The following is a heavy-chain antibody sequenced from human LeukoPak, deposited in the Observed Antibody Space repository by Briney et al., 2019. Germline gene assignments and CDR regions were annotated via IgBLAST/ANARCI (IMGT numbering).Heavy chain of an antibody. J-gene: IGHJ6*02. CDR3: AKNRGYCSSTSCFYYYYGMDV. CDR2: ISYDGSNK. D-gene: IGHD2-2*01. CDR1: GFTFSSYA. V-gene: IGHV3-30*04. Sequence: GRSLRLSCAASGFTFSSYAMHWVRQAPGKGLEGVAVISYDGSNKYYADSVKGRFTISRDNSKNTLYLQMNSLRAEDTAVYYCAKNRGYCSSTSCFYYYYGMDVWGQGTTVTVSS.